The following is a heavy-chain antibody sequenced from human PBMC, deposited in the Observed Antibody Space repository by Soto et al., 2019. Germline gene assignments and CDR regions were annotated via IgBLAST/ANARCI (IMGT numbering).Heavy chain of an antibody. CDR1: GFTFSSYS. CDR2: ISSSSSTI. J-gene: IGHJ5*02. CDR3: ARVVAAAGTWWFDP. V-gene: IGHV3-48*02. D-gene: IGHD6-13*01. Sequence: GGSLRLSCAASGFTFSSYSMNWVRQAPGKGLEWVSYISSSSSTIYYADSVKGRFTISRDNAKNSLYLQMNSLRDEDTAVYYCARVVAAAGTWWFDPWGQGTLVTVSS.